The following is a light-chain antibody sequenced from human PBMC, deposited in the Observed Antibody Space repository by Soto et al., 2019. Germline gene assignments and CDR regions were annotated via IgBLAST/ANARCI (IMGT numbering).Light chain of an antibody. CDR3: QKYNSYSPAT. J-gene: IGKJ1*01. Sequence: AIQMTQSPSSLSASVGDRVTISCRASQGIGNALGWYQQKPGKAPKLLIYDASSLESGVPSRFSGSGSGTEFTLTISRLQPDDFATYYCQKYNSYSPATFGQGTKVDIK. CDR1: QGIGNA. V-gene: IGKV1-13*02. CDR2: DAS.